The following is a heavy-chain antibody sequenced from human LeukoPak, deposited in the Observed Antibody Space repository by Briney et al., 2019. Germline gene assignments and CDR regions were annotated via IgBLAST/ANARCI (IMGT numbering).Heavy chain of an antibody. CDR2: IYYSGST. D-gene: IGHD5-18*01. V-gene: IGHV4-39*07. Sequence: SETLSLTCTVSGGSISSSSYYWGWIRQPPGKGLEWIGRIYYSGSTYYNPSLKSRVTISVDTSKNQFSLKLSSVTAADTAVYYCARVGAGPGYSYGYHYYYYMDVWGKGTTVTVSS. J-gene: IGHJ6*03. CDR3: ARVGAGPGYSYGYHYYYYMDV. CDR1: GGSISSSSYY.